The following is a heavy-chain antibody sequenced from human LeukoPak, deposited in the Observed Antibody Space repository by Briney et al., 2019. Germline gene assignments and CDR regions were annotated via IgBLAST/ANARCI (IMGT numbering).Heavy chain of an antibody. J-gene: IGHJ5*02. CDR1: GGSITNYY. D-gene: IGHD6-19*01. CDR2: THYSEST. Sequence: SETLSLSCTVSGGSITNYYWNWIRHTPGKGLEWIGFTHYSESTIYNPSLKSRVTMSVDTSKNHLSLKLNSVTAADTAVYYCARNAAVATSRTWFDPWGQGTLVTVSS. V-gene: IGHV4-59*08. CDR3: ARNAAVATSRTWFDP.